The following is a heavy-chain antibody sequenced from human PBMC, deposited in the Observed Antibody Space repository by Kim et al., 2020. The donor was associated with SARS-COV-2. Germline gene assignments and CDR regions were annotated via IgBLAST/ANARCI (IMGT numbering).Heavy chain of an antibody. V-gene: IGHV3-33*01. CDR2: IWYDGSNK. CDR1: GFTFSSYG. J-gene: IGHJ3*02. D-gene: IGHD4-17*01. Sequence: GGSLRLSCAASGFTFSSYGMHWVRQAPGKGLEWVAVIWYDGSNKYYADSVKGRFTISRDNSKNTLYLQMNSLRAEDTAVYYCARDHQETTVVTPDDAFDIWGQGTMVTVSS. CDR3: ARDHQETTVVTPDDAFDI.